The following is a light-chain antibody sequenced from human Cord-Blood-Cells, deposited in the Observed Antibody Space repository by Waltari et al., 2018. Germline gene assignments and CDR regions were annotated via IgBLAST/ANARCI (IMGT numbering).Light chain of an antibody. CDR2: RNN. CDR3: AAWDDSLSGPV. CDR1: SPNLGSNY. J-gene: IGLJ3*02. V-gene: IGLV1-47*01. Sequence: QSVLTQPPSAPGTPGQRVTISCSGSSPNLGSNYVYWYQQPPGTAPKLLIYRNNQRSSGVPDRFSGSKSGTSASLAISGLRSEDEADYYCAAWDDSLSGPVFGGGTKLTVL.